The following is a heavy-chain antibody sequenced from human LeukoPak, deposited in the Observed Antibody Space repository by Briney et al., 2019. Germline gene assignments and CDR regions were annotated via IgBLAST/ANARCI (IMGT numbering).Heavy chain of an antibody. Sequence: ASVKVSCKASGYTFTAYGLHWVRQAPGQRLEWMGWINAVNGNTKYSQKFQGRVTITRDTSASTAYMELSSLRSEDTAVYYCARENGYDRDRELTLWGQGTLVTVSS. CDR2: INAVNGNT. CDR3: ARENGYDRDRELTL. V-gene: IGHV1-3*01. CDR1: GYTFTAYG. J-gene: IGHJ4*02. D-gene: IGHD5-12*01.